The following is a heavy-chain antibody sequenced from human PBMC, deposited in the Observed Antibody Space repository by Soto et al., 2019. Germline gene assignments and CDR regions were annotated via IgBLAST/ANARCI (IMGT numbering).Heavy chain of an antibody. CDR2: IYWDDDK. CDR3: AHRLQQWLAFDY. J-gene: IGHJ4*02. CDR1: GFSLSTSGVG. V-gene: IGHV2-5*02. Sequence: QITLKESGPTLVKPTQTLTLTCTFSGFSLSTSGVGVGWIRQPPGKALEWLALIYWDDDKRYSPSLKSRLTIANDNSKIQLVLTLTTMDPVDTATYYCAHRLQQWLAFDYWGQGTLVTVSS. D-gene: IGHD6-19*01.